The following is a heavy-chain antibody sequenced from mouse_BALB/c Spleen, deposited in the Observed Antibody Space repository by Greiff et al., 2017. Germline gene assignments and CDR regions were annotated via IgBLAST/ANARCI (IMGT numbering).Heavy chain of an antibody. CDR3: ARGDYGSSSDY. V-gene: IGHV1-69*01. CDR1: GYTFTDYW. J-gene: IGHJ2*01. D-gene: IGHD1-1*01. Sequence: QVHVKQPGAELVMPGASVKMSCKASGYTFTDYWMHWVKQRPGQGLEWIGAIDTSDSYTSYNQKFKGKATLTVDESSSTAYMQLSSLTSEDSAVYYCARGDYGSSSDYWGQGTTLTVSS. CDR2: IDTSDSYT.